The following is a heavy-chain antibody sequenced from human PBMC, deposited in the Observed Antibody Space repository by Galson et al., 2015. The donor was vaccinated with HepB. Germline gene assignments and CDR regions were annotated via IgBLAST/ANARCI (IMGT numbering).Heavy chain of an antibody. CDR2: IYPRASDI. CDR1: GYNFGTYW. Sequence: QSGAEVKKPGESLRISCEGSGYNFGTYWIGWVRQVPGKGLEWLGSIYPRASDISYGQSFQGQVTISVDKSINTAYLQLTSLKASDSAIYYCARRPSYGGGIYAMDVWGQGTTVTVSS. V-gene: IGHV5-51*01. CDR3: ARRPSYGGGIYAMDV. J-gene: IGHJ6*02. D-gene: IGHD2-21*01.